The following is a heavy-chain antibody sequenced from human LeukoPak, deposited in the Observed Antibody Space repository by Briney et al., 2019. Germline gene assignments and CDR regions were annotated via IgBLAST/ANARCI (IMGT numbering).Heavy chain of an antibody. D-gene: IGHD6-19*01. J-gene: IGHJ5*02. Sequence: ASVKVSCKASGYTFTGYYIHWVRQAPGQRLEWMGWINPNSGGTNYAQKFQGRVTVTRDTSINTAYMELSRLRSDDTAVYYCARGRAGTTSWFDPWGQGTLVTVSS. V-gene: IGHV1-2*02. CDR1: GYTFTGYY. CDR3: ARGRAGTTSWFDP. CDR2: INPNSGGT.